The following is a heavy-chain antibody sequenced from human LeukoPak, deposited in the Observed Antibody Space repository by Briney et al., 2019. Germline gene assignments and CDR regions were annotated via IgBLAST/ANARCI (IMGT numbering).Heavy chain of an antibody. V-gene: IGHV4-4*09. J-gene: IGHJ6*03. CDR3: ARQGYSDFWSGYPYYYYYYMDV. CDR1: GGSISSYY. D-gene: IGHD3-3*01. Sequence: SETLSLTCTVSGGSISSYYWSWIRQPPGKGLEWIGYIYTSGSTNYNPSLKSRLTISVDTSKNQFSLKLSSVTAADTAVYYCARQGYSDFWSGYPYYYYYYMDVWGKGTTVTVSS. CDR2: IYTSGST.